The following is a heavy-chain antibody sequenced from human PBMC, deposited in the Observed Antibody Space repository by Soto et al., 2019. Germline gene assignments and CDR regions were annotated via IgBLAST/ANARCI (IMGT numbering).Heavy chain of an antibody. CDR2: VGSSGSDT. J-gene: IGHJ4*02. CDR1: GFTFATYA. V-gene: IGHV3-23*01. D-gene: IGHD1-26*01. CDR3: AKENGGTYYFFDS. Sequence: EVQLLESGGGLVQAGGSLRLSCAASGFTFATYAMSWVRQAPGKGLEWVSTVGSSGSDTYYADSVKGRVTISRDNSKNTLYLHMNSLGAEDTALYYCAKENGGTYYFFDSWGRGTLVTVSS.